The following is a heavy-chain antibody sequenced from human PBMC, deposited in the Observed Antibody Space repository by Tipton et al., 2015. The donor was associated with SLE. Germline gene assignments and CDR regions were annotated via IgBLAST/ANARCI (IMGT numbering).Heavy chain of an antibody. CDR2: IKQDGSEK. CDR3: ARAPRQQPFDY. CDR1: GFTFSSYW. Sequence: GSLRLSCAASGFTFSSYWMSWVRQAPGKGLEWVANIKQDGSEKYHVDSVKGRFTISRDNAKNSLYLQMNSLRAEDTAVYYCARAPRQQPFDYWGQGTLVTVSS. D-gene: IGHD6-13*01. J-gene: IGHJ4*02. V-gene: IGHV3-7*01.